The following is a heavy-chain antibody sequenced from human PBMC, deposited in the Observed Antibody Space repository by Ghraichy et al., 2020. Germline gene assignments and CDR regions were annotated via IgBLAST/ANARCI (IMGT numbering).Heavy chain of an antibody. D-gene: IGHD2-2*01. J-gene: IGHJ6*02. CDR2: ISGSTTST. CDR1: GFTFSSYA. V-gene: IGHV3-23*01. Sequence: GESLNISCAASGFTFSSYAMSWVRQAPGKGLEWVSAISGSTTSTYYADSVKGRFTISRDNSKNTLYLQMNSLRAEDTAVYYCAKADCSSTSCYPRAYYAMDFWGQGTTVTVSS. CDR3: AKADCSSTSCYPRAYYAMDF.